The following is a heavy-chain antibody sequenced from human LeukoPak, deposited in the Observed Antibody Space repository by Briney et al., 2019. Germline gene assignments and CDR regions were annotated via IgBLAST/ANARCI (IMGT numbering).Heavy chain of an antibody. CDR1: GYTFTSYD. V-gene: IGHV1-69*04. CDR2: IIPILGIA. D-gene: IGHD4-17*01. CDR3: ARWARTVTTGERDY. J-gene: IGHJ4*02. Sequence: SVKVSRKASGYTFTSYDINWVRQAPGQGLEWMGRIIPILGIANYAQKFQGRVTITADKSTSTAYMELSSLRSEDTAVYYCARWARTVTTGERDYWGQGTLVTVSS.